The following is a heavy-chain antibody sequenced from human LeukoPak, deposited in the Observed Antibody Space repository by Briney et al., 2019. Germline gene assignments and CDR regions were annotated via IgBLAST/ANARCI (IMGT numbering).Heavy chain of an antibody. J-gene: IGHJ2*01. V-gene: IGHV1-18*01. CDR3: ASQRWGYCSSTSCPGRYFDL. D-gene: IGHD2-2*01. Sequence: ASVKVSCKASGYTFTSYGISWVRQAPGQGLEWMGWISAYNGNTNYAQKFQGRVTTTADESTSTAYMELSSLRSEDTAAYYCASQRWGYCSSTSCPGRYFDLWGRGTLVTVSS. CDR1: GYTFTSYG. CDR2: ISAYNGNT.